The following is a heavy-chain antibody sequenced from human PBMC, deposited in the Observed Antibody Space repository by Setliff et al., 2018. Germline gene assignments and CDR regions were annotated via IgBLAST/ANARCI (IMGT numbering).Heavy chain of an antibody. V-gene: IGHV4-4*02. CDR1: GESIRSNNW. Sequence: SETLSLTCTVSGESIRSNNWWNWVRQPPGKGLEWIGDIYQSGTTNYNPSLKSRVTISADTSTSQFSLRLTSVTAADSAVYFCARYPRRGNGWYPYYVDVWGKGTTVTVSS. J-gene: IGHJ6*03. D-gene: IGHD6-19*01. CDR3: ARYPRRGNGWYPYYVDV. CDR2: IYQSGTT.